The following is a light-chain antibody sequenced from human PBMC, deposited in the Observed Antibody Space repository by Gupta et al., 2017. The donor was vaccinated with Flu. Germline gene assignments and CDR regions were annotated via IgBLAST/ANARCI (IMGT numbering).Light chain of an antibody. CDR2: NAS. J-gene: IGKJ1*01. V-gene: IGKV1-5*03. Sequence: DIQVPQSPSSLSASAGDRVSITCRASPTINNYSSWYQQKPGKAPRLLINNASNLEVEVPSRFSGSGSGTEFTLTISSLQPDHFAIYYCQQYGNYPWTFGQGTKVEIK. CDR1: PTINNY. CDR3: QQYGNYPWT.